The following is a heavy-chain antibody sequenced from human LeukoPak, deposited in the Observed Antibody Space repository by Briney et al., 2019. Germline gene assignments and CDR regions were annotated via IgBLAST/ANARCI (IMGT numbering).Heavy chain of an antibody. J-gene: IGHJ4*02. V-gene: IGHV3-23*01. D-gene: IGHD3-16*01. Sequence: PGGSLRLSCSASGFTFSSYWMHWVGQAPGKGLEWVSGISGSDGSTYYADSVKGRCTISRSKSKNTLYLQMNSLRAEDMAVYYCAKDGGQGADYWGQGTLVSVSS. CDR2: ISGSDGST. CDR1: GFTFSSYW. CDR3: AKDGGQGADY.